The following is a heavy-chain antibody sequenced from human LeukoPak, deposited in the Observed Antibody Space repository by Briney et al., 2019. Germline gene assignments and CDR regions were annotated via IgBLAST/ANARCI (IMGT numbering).Heavy chain of an antibody. CDR2: ISGSGGST. V-gene: IGHV3-23*01. CDR1: GFTFSSYA. J-gene: IGHJ3*02. CDR3: AKELGRSLMDPPDAFDI. D-gene: IGHD7-27*01. Sequence: QPGGSLRLSCAASGFTFSSYAMSWVRKAPGKGLEWVSAISGSGGSTYYADSVKGRFTISRDNSKNTLYLQMNSLRAEDTAVYYCAKELGRSLMDPPDAFDIWGQGTMVTVSS.